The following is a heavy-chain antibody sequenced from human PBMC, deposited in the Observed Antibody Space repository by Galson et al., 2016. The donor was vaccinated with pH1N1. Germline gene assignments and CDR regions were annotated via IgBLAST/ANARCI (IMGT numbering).Heavy chain of an antibody. Sequence: PALVKPTQTLTLTCTFSGFSLTTSGMRVSWIRQPPGKALEWLARIEWDDDKFYSTSLKTRLTISKDTSKNQVVLTMTNMDPVDTAIYYCARGFHSFDIWGQGTMVTVSS. V-gene: IGHV2-70*04. CDR2: IEWDDDK. J-gene: IGHJ3*02. CDR3: ARGFHSFDI. CDR1: GFSLTTSGMR.